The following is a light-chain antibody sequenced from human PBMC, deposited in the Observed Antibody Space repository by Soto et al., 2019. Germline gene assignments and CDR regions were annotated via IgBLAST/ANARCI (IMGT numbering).Light chain of an antibody. Sequence: DIVMSQSPVTLPVTPGEPASISCRSSQSLLNYKGYVYLDWYVQKTGQSPHLLIYLGSNRASGVPDRFSGSVSGTDFTLEISRVEAEDVGIYYCMQALQIPMNFGGGTRVDI. J-gene: IGKJ4*01. CDR1: QSLLNYKGYVY. CDR3: MQALQIPMN. V-gene: IGKV2-28*01. CDR2: LGS.